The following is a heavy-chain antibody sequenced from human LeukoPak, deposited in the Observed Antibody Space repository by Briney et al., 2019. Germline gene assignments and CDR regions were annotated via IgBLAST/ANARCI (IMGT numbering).Heavy chain of an antibody. D-gene: IGHD5-24*01. CDR2: VSGNGGST. CDR1: GGSFSSGDYY. V-gene: IGHV3-23*01. Sequence: PSETLSLTCTLSGGSFSSGDYYWAWVRQAPGKGLEWVSSVSGNGGSTYYADSVKGRFTISRDNSKNTLFLQVNSLRVEDTAVYYCAKVEMSSVQAPFDYWGQGTLVTVSS. CDR3: AKVEMSSVQAPFDY. J-gene: IGHJ4*02.